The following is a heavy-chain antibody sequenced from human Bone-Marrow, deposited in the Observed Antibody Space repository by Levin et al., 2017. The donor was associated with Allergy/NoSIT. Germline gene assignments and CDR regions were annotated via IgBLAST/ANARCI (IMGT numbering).Heavy chain of an antibody. D-gene: IGHD2-21*02. Sequence: GGSLRLSCAASGFTFDNYAMHWVRQAPGKGLEWVSCITWNSGTIAYADSVQGRFTISRENADNSLYLQMHSLRPEDTALYYCVKDVGPVVTGNLAFDSWGQGTLVTVSS. J-gene: IGHJ4*02. CDR2: ITWNSGTI. V-gene: IGHV3-9*01. CDR1: GFTFDNYA. CDR3: VKDVGPVVTGNLAFDS.